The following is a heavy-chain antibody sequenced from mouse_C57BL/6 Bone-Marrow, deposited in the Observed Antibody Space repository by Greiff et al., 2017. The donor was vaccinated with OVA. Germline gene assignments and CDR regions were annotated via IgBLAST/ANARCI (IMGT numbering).Heavy chain of an antibody. Sequence: EVQLQQSGAELVRPGASVKLSCTASCFNIKDDYMHWVKQRPEQGLEWIGWIDPENGDTEYASKFQGKATITADTSSNTAYLQLSSLTSEDTAVYYCTTRGYDYDGDWYFDVWGTGTTVTVSS. V-gene: IGHV14-4*01. J-gene: IGHJ1*03. CDR1: CFNIKDDY. D-gene: IGHD2-4*01. CDR2: IDPENGDT. CDR3: TTRGYDYDGDWYFDV.